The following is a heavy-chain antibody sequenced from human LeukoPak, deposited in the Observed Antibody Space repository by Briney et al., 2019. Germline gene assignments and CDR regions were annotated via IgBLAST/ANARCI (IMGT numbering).Heavy chain of an antibody. CDR2: INPNSGVT. V-gene: IGHV1-2*04. D-gene: IGHD5-24*01. J-gene: IGHJ3*01. Sequence: GASVKVSCKASGYTFTDYYVHWVRQAPGQGLEWMGWINPNSGVTNYAQKFQGWVSMTRDTSINTAYMELSRLRSDDTAVYYCARVLRWGWDAFDVWGQGTMVTVSS. CDR1: GYTFTDYY. CDR3: ARVLRWGWDAFDV.